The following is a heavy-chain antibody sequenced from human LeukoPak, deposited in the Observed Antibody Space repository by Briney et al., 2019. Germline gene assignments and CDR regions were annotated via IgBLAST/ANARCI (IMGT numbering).Heavy chain of an antibody. J-gene: IGHJ4*02. CDR2: INQDGSQK. V-gene: IGHV3-7*01. D-gene: IGHD4-17*01. Sequence: GGSLRLSCAASGFTFSRYWMSWVRRAPGRGLEWVANINQDGSQKYYVDSVKGRFTISRDNAKNSLYLQMNSLRDEDTALYYCARAHYGDPYPNDYWGQGTLVTVSS. CDR1: GFTFSRYW. CDR3: ARAHYGDPYPNDY.